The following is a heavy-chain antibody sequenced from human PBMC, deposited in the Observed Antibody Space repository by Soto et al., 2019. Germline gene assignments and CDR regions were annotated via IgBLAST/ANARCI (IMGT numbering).Heavy chain of an antibody. CDR1: GGSISSSSYY. J-gene: IGHJ6*02. CDR2: INYIGSI. CDR3: ARGVDFEGFSPYGMDV. Sequence: SETLSLTCTVSGGSISSSSYYWGWIRQPPGKGLEWIGSINYIGSINYNPSLKSRVTISLDTSKNQFSLKLSSVTAADTAVYYCARGVDFEGFSPYGMDVWGQGTTVTVSS. D-gene: IGHD3-3*01. V-gene: IGHV4-39*07.